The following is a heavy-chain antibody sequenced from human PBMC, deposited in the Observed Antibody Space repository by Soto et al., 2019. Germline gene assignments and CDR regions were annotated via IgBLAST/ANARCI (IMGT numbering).Heavy chain of an antibody. Sequence: GETLKISCKGSGYTFTDYWINWVRQMPGKGLEWMGRIDPSDSYTKYSPSFQGHVTISADKSISTAYLEWSSLEASDTAMYYCARARSITIFGVVGFEMDVWGQGTTVTVSS. CDR3: ARARSITIFGVVGFEMDV. V-gene: IGHV5-10-1*01. D-gene: IGHD3-3*01. CDR1: GYTFTDYW. J-gene: IGHJ6*02. CDR2: IDPSDSYT.